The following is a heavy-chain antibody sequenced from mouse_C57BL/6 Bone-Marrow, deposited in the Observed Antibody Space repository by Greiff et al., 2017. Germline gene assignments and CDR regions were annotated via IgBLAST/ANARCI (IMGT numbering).Heavy chain of an antibody. CDR3: ARLYYGSSLAWFAY. J-gene: IGHJ3*01. D-gene: IGHD1-1*01. V-gene: IGHV5-6*01. Sequence: EVNVVESGGDLVKPGGSLKLSCAASGFTFSSYGMSWVRQTPDKRLEWVATISSGGSYTYYPDSVKGRFTISRDKAKNTLYLQVSSLKSEDTAMYYWARLYYGSSLAWFAYWGQGTLVTVSA. CDR1: GFTFSSYG. CDR2: ISSGGSYT.